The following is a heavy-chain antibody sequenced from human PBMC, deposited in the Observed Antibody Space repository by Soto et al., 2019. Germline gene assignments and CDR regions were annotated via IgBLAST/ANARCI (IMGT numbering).Heavy chain of an antibody. CDR1: GFTFSSYS. J-gene: IGHJ4*02. CDR2: ISSSSSYI. V-gene: IGHV3-21*01. Sequence: EVQLVESGGGLVKPGGSLRLSCAASGFTFSSYSMNWVRQAXXKXXEXXSSISSSSSYIYYADSVKGRFTISRDNAKNSLYLQMNSLRAEDTAXYXCXXXXTGXXXXGYXFDYWGQGTLVTVSS. CDR3: XXXXTGXXXXGYXFDY.